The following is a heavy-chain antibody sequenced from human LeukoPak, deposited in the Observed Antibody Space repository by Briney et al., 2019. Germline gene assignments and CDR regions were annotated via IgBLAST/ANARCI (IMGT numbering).Heavy chain of an antibody. Sequence: GRSLRLSCAASGFTFSSYSMNWVRQAPGKGLEWVSSISSSSSYIYYADSVKGRFTIPRDNAKNSLYLQMNSLRAEDTAAYYRARGGSVITPYYWGQGTLVTVSS. CDR2: ISSSSSYI. CDR3: ARGGSVITPYY. CDR1: GFTFSSYS. J-gene: IGHJ4*02. V-gene: IGHV3-21*01. D-gene: IGHD3-22*01.